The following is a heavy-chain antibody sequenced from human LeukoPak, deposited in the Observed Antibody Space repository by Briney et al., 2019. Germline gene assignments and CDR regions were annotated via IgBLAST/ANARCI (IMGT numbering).Heavy chain of an antibody. CDR3: ARQLTPIPYCGGDCSSDAFDI. D-gene: IGHD2-21*02. V-gene: IGHV4-59*08. CDR1: GGSISSYY. CDR2: IYYSGST. Sequence: SETLSLTCTVSGGSISSYYWSWIRQPPGKGLEWIGYIYYSGSTNYNPSLKSRVTISVDTSKNQFSLKLSSVTAADTAVYYCARQLTPIPYCGGDCSSDAFDIWGQGTMVTVSS. J-gene: IGHJ3*02.